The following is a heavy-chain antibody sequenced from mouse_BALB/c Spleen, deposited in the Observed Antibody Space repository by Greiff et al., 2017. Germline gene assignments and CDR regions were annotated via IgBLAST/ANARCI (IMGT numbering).Heavy chain of an antibody. CDR2: INPYNDGT. D-gene: IGHD1-2*01. V-gene: IGHV1-14*01. J-gene: IGHJ3*01. CDR3: ARPKDITTAWFAY. Sequence: VQLQQSGPELVKPGASVKMSCKASGYTFTSYVMPWVKQKPGQGLEWIGYINPYNDGTKYNEKFKGKATLTSDKSSSTAYMGLSSLTSEDSAVYYCARPKDITTAWFAYWGQGTLVTVSA. CDR1: GYTFTSYV.